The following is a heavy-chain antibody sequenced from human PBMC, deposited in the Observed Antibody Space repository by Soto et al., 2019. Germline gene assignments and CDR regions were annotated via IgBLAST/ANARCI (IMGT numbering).Heavy chain of an antibody. Sequence: QVQLVQSGAEVKKPGSSVKVSCKASGGTFSSYAISWVRQAPGQGLEWMGGIIPIFGTANYAQKFQGRVTITADESTRTAYMELSSLRSEDTAVYYCARDGATVTTYYYYGMDVWGQGTTVTVSS. V-gene: IGHV1-69*12. CDR1: GGTFSSYA. J-gene: IGHJ6*02. CDR2: IIPIFGTA. CDR3: ARDGATVTTYYYYGMDV. D-gene: IGHD4-4*01.